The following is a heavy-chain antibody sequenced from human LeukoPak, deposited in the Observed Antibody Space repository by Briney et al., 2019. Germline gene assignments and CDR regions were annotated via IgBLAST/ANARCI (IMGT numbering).Heavy chain of an antibody. J-gene: IGHJ4*02. CDR1: GGSIRSSYYY. Sequence: SETLSLTCTVSGGSIRSSYYYWGWIRQPPGKGLEWIGSIYDSGSTYYNPPLKSRVTISVDASKNQFSLKLNSVTAADTAVYYCARDLGYCTNGVCHTRFDNWGQGTLVTVSS. CDR2: IYDSGST. V-gene: IGHV4-39*02. CDR3: ARDLGYCTNGVCHTRFDN. D-gene: IGHD2-8*01.